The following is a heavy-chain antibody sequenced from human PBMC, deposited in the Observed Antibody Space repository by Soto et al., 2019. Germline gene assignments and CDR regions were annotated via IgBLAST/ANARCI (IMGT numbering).Heavy chain of an antibody. J-gene: IGHJ6*01. CDR1: FD. CDR3: ARETANPYYYYGMD. Sequence: FDGSRSLQKKGKGLEWIGYIYYSGSTNYNPSLKSRVTINPDTSKNQFSLQLNSVTPEDTAVYYCARETANPYYYYGMD. CDR2: IYYSGST. D-gene: IGHD2-21*02. V-gene: IGHV4-59*12.